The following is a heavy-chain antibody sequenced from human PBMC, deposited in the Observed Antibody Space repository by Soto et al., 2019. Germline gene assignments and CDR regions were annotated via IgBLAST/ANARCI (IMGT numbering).Heavy chain of an antibody. V-gene: IGHV4-59*01. CDR1: GGSISSYY. CDR2: IYYSGST. CDR3: AREGAVWSGSPTHWFDP. Sequence: PSETLSLTCTVSGGSISSYYWSWIRQPPGKGLEWIGYIYYSGSTNYNPSLKSRVTISVDTSKNQFSLKLSSVTAADTAVYYCAREGAVWSGSPTHWFDPWGQGTLVTVSS. D-gene: IGHD3-3*01. J-gene: IGHJ5*02.